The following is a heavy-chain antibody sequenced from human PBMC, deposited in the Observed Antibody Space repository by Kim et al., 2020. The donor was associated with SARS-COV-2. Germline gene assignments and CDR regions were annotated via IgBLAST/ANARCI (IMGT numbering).Heavy chain of an antibody. J-gene: IGHJ5*02. D-gene: IGHD6-13*01. CDR1: GFTFSSYG. V-gene: IGHV3-33*05. CDR3: ARDRGYSSSWFPWFDP. CDR2: ISYDGSNK. Sequence: GGSLRLSCAASGFTFSSYGMHWVRQAPGKGLEWVAVISYDGSNKYYADSVKGRFTISRDNSKNTLYLQMNSLRAEDTAVYYCARDRGYSSSWFPWFDPWGKGTLVTVSS.